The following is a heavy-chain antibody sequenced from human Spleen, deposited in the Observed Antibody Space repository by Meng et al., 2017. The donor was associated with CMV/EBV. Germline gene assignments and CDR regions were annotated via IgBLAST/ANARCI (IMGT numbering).Heavy chain of an antibody. CDR1: GYTFTSYD. Sequence: ASVKVSCKASGYTFTSYDINWVRQAPGQGLEWMGWINPNSGGTNYAQKFQGRVTMTRDTSFSTAYMELSRVRSDDTAVYYCAKDLAKWGRNNWFDPWGQGTLVTVSS. CDR3: AKDLAKWGRNNWFDP. J-gene: IGHJ5*02. D-gene: IGHD2-8*01. CDR2: INPNSGGT. V-gene: IGHV1-2*02.